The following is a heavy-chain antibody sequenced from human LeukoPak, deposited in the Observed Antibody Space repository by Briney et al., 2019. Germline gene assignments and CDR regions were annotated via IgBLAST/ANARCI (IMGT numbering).Heavy chain of an antibody. CDR1: GFTFSSYA. CDR3: AKDRFQYGGPGSYHDY. V-gene: IGHV3-23*01. Sequence: GGSLRLSCAASGFTFSSYAMSWVRQAPGKGLEWVSAISGSGGSTYYADSVKGRFTISRDNSKNTLYLQMNSLRAEDTAVYYCAKDRFQYGGPGSYHDYWGQGTLVTVSS. CDR2: ISGSGGST. D-gene: IGHD3-10*01. J-gene: IGHJ4*02.